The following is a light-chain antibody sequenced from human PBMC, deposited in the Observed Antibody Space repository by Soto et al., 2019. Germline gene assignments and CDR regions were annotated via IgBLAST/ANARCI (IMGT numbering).Light chain of an antibody. J-gene: IGKJ2*01. V-gene: IGKV3-11*01. Sequence: EIVLTQSPATLSLSPGERATLSCRASQSVSTYLAWSQEKPGQPPRLVFSGASNRATGIPARFSGSGSGTDFTLTISSLEPEDFAVYFCHQRYSWPYTFGRGTKLEI. CDR1: QSVSTY. CDR3: HQRYSWPYT. CDR2: GAS.